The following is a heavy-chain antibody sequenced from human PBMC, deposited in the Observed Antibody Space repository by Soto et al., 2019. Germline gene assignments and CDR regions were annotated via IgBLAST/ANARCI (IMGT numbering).Heavy chain of an antibody. J-gene: IGHJ4*02. CDR2: IRSKAKNFAT. D-gene: IGHD4-4*01. CDR3: SSQGASNEDVFDY. CDR1: GFTFSGSA. V-gene: IGHV3-73*02. Sequence: EVQLVESGGGLVQPGGSLKLSCAVSGFTFSGSAIHWVRQASGKGLEWVGRIRSKAKNFATGYAASVNGRFTISRDNSKSTAYLQMSSLKTEDTAVYFCSSQGASNEDVFDYWGQGTLVTVTS.